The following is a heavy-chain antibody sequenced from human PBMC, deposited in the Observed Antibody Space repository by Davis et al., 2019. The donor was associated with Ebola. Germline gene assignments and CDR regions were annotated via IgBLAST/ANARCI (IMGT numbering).Heavy chain of an antibody. D-gene: IGHD1-26*01. V-gene: IGHV4-38-2*02. Sequence: GSLRLSCTVSGYSISSGYYWGWIRQSPGKGLEWIGTIYHSGSTYYNPSLKSRVTISVDTSKNQFSLNVITVTATDTAVYYCARADEVGAATFDDWGQGALVTVSS. J-gene: IGHJ4*02. CDR1: GYSISSGYY. CDR3: ARADEVGAATFDD. CDR2: IYHSGST.